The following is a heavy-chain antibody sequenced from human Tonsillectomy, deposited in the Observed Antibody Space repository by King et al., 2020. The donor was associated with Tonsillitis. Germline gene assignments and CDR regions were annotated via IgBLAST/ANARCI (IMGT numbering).Heavy chain of an antibody. V-gene: IGHV4-38-2*01. Sequence: LQLQESGPGLVKPSETLSLTCAVSGYSISSGYSWGWIRQPPGKGLEWIGSIYHIGSTYYNPSLKSRVTISLDTSKNQFSLKLTSVTSADPAMYYCAREVRLGLYYFDYWGQGTLVTVSS. J-gene: IGHJ4*02. CDR1: GYSISSGYS. CDR3: AREVRLGLYYFDY. D-gene: IGHD2-21*01. CDR2: IYHIGST.